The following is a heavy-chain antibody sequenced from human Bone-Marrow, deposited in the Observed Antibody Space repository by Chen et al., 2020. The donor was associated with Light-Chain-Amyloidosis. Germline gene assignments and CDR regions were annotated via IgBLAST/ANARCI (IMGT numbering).Heavy chain of an antibody. D-gene: IGHD3-3*02. CDR2: SIPMHETT. CDR1: GEPFSSYA. CDR3: ASAPPTTFNVYAMDV. V-gene: IGHV1-69*04. J-gene: IGHJ6*02. Sequence: QVQRVQSGAEVKKPGSSVKVSCKASGEPFSSYAISWVRQAPGRGLEWVGRSIPMHETTKYAQKFVGRVEITAHSSTRTSHLEMTGLTFEDTAIYYCASAPPTTFNVYAMDVWGQGTTVVVSS.